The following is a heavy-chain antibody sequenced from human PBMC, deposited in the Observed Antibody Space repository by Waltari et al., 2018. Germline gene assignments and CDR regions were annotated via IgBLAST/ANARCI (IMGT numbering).Heavy chain of an antibody. D-gene: IGHD3-22*01. CDR2: INHSGST. V-gene: IGHV4-34*01. J-gene: IGHJ5*02. CDR1: GGSFSGYY. Sequence: QVQLQQWGAGLLKPSETLSLTCAVYGGSFSGYYWSWIRQPPGKGLEWIGEINHSGSTNYNPALKSRVTISVDTSKNQFSRKLSSVTAADTAVYYCARGGMYYYDSSGYPNWFDPWGQGTLVTVSS. CDR3: ARGGMYYYDSSGYPNWFDP.